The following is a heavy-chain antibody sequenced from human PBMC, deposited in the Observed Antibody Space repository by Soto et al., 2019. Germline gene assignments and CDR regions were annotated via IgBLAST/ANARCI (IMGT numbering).Heavy chain of an antibody. V-gene: IGHV4-34*01. Sequence: QVQLQQWGAGLLKPSETLSLTCAVYGGSFSGYYWSWIRQPPGKGLEWIGEINHSGSTNYNPSLKRRVTISVDTSKHQFSLKLSSVTAADTAVYYCARGGYSYGWSPYYFDYWGQGTLVTVSS. CDR1: GGSFSGYY. D-gene: IGHD5-18*01. CDR2: INHSGST. J-gene: IGHJ4*02. CDR3: ARGGYSYGWSPYYFDY.